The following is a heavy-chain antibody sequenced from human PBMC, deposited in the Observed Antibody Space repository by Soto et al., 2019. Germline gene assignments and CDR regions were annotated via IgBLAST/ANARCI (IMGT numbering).Heavy chain of an antibody. CDR2: IDTAGET. D-gene: IGHD4-17*01. J-gene: IGHJ6*02. Sequence: QLVESGGGLVQPGGSLRLSCIASGFTFRTYDMHWVPQGTGGGLEWVSDIDTAGETRYRGSVKGRFTISRENAKNSLYLQMNSLRAGDTGVYYCTRGFTVTGAYYGMDVWGQGTTVTVSS. CDR3: TRGFTVTGAYYGMDV. CDR1: GFTFRTYD. V-gene: IGHV3-13*04.